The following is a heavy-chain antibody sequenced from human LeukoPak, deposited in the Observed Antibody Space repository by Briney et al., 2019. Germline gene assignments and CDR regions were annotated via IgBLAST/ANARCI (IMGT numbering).Heavy chain of an antibody. CDR2: INPNSGGT. J-gene: IGHJ4*02. CDR1: GYTFTGYY. V-gene: IGHV1-2*02. Sequence: ASVKVSCKASGYTFTGYYMHWVRQAPGQGLEWMGWINPNSGGTNYAQKFQGRVTMTRDTSISTAYKELSRLRSDDTAVYYCVRDTSGVTAIPEHIDYWGQGTLVTVSS. CDR3: VRDTSGVTAIPEHIDY. D-gene: IGHD2-21*02.